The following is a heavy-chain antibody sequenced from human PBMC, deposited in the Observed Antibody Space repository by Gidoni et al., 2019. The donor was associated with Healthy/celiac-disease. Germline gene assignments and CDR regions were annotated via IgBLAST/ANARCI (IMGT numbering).Heavy chain of an antibody. CDR1: GGSISSSSYY. CDR3: ARRVGADDAFDI. J-gene: IGHJ3*02. CDR2: IYYSGST. V-gene: IGHV4-39*01. D-gene: IGHD1-26*01. Sequence: QLQLQESGPGLVKPSETLSLTCTVSGGSISSSSYYWGWIRQPPGKGLEWIGSIYYSGSTYYNPSLKSRVTISVDTSKNQFSLKLSSVTAADTAVYYCARRVGADDAFDIWGQGTMVTVSS.